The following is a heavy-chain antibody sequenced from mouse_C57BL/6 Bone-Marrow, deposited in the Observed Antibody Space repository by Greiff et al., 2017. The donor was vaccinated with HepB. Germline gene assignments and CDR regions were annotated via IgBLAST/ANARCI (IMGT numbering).Heavy chain of an antibody. V-gene: IGHV1-64*01. D-gene: IGHD2-3*01. CDR1: GYTFTSYW. Sequence: VQLQQPGAELVKPGASVKLSCKASGYTFTSYWIHWVKQRPGQGLEWIGMIHPNSGSTNYNEKFKSKATLTVDKSSSTAYMQLSSLTSEDSAVYYCASGDGYQGFAYWGQGTPVTVSA. CDR2: IHPNSGST. J-gene: IGHJ3*01. CDR3: ASGDGYQGFAY.